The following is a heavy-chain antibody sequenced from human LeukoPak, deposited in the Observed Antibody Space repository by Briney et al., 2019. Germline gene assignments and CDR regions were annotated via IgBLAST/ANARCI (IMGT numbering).Heavy chain of an antibody. CDR3: AKDLAGPRAGGYVDY. CDR1: GFTFSSYA. CDR2: ISGSGGST. D-gene: IGHD2-8*02. Sequence: PGGSLRLSCAASGFTFSSYAMSWVRQAPGKGLEWVSAISGSGGSTYYADSVKGRFTISRDNSKNTLYLQMNSLRAEDTAVYYCAKDLAGPRAGGYVDYWGQGTLVTVSS. J-gene: IGHJ4*02. V-gene: IGHV3-23*01.